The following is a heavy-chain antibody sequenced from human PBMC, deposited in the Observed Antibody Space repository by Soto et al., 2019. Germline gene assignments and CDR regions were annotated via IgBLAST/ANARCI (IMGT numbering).Heavy chain of an antibody. J-gene: IGHJ6*02. CDR2: ISAYNGNT. CDR1: GYTFTSYG. D-gene: IGHD3-3*01. V-gene: IGHV1-18*01. CDR3: ARALRRITIFGVVTVTYGMDV. Sequence: GASVKVSCKASGYTFTSYGISWVRQAPGQGLEWMGWISAYNGNTNYAQKLQGRVTMTTDTSTSTAYMELRSLRSDDTAVYYCARALRRITIFGVVTVTYGMDVWGQGTTVTVSS.